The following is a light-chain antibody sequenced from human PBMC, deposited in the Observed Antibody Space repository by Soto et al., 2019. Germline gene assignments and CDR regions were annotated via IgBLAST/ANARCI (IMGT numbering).Light chain of an antibody. V-gene: IGKV3-20*01. Sequence: EIVLTQSPGTLSLSPGEGATLSCRASQTISRSLLAWYQQKPGQAPRLLISGASSRATGIPDRFSGSGSGTDFTLTISRLEPEDFAVYYCQQYSDAPLTFGGGTKVEIK. CDR1: QTISRSL. CDR3: QQYSDAPLT. J-gene: IGKJ4*01. CDR2: GAS.